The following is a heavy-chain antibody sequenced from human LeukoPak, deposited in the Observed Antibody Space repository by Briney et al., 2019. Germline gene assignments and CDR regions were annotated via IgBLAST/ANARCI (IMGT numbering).Heavy chain of an antibody. Sequence: SVKVSCKASGGTFSSYAISWVRQAPGQGLEWMGRVIPILGIANYAQKFQGRVTITADKSTSTAYMELSSLRSEDTAVYYCARETYSSSTPRKNWFDPWGQGTLVTVSS. CDR1: GGTFSSYA. CDR3: ARETYSSSTPRKNWFDP. V-gene: IGHV1-69*04. J-gene: IGHJ5*02. D-gene: IGHD6-6*01. CDR2: VIPILGIA.